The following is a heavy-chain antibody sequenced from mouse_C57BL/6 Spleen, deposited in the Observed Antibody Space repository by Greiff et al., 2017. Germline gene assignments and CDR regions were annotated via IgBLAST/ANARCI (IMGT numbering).Heavy chain of an antibody. V-gene: IGHV1-72*01. CDR2: IDPNSGGT. CDR1: GYTFTSYW. J-gene: IGHJ2*01. Sequence: QVQLQQPGAELVKPGASVTLSCKASGYTFTSYWMHWVKRRPGRGLEWIGRIDPNSGGTKYNEKFKSKATLTVDKPSSPAYMQLSSLTSEDSAVYYCARGDWDPMDYWGQGTTLTVSS. D-gene: IGHD4-1*01. CDR3: ARGDWDPMDY.